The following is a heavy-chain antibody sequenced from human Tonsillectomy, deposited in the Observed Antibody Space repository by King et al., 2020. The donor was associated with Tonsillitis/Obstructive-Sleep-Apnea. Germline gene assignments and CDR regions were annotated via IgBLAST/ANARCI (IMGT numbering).Heavy chain of an antibody. CDR2: ISGDGSRI. CDR3: TRDWRNLGFDP. CDR1: GFTFSGFW. D-gene: IGHD3-3*01. J-gene: IGHJ5*02. Sequence: VQLVESGGGLVQPGGSLRLSCAGSGFTFSGFWMHWVRQAPGKGLVWVSRISGDGSRIDYADFIKGRFTISRDNAKNTLYLQMNSLRAEDTALYFCTRDWRNLGFDPWGQGTLVTVSS. V-gene: IGHV3-74*01.